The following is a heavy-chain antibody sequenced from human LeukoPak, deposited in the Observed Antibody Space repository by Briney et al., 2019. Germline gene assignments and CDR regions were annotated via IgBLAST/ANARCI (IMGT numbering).Heavy chain of an antibody. CDR2: IILISGTP. J-gene: IGHJ6*02. Sequence: GASVKVSCKASGGTFSNYAISWVRQAPGQGLEWMGGIILISGTPNHAQKFQGRVTITADESTSTAYMELSSLRSEDTAVYYCARERWESPYYYYGMDVWGQGTTVTVSS. D-gene: IGHD1-26*01. CDR3: ARERWESPYYYYGMDV. CDR1: GGTFSNYA. V-gene: IGHV1-69*13.